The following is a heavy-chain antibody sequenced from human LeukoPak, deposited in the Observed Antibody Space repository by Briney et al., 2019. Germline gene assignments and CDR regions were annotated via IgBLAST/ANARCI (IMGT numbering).Heavy chain of an antibody. CDR2: ISGSGGTT. J-gene: IGHJ5*02. D-gene: IGHD5-24*01. CDR1: GFTFSSYA. Sequence: PGGSLRLSCAASGFTFSSYAMSWVRQAPGKGLEWVSAISGSGGTTYYADSVKGRFTISRDNSKNTLYLQINNLRAEGTAVYYCAKDRGATIVYWFDPWGQGTLVTVSS. CDR3: AKDRGATIVYWFDP. V-gene: IGHV3-23*01.